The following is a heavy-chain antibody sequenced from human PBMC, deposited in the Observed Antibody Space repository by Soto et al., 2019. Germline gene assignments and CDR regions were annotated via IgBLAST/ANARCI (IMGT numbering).Heavy chain of an antibody. Sequence: QPGGSLRLSCAASGFTFSSYGMHWVRQAPGKGLEWVAVIWYDGSNKYYADSVKGRFTISRDNSKNTLYLQMNSLRAEDTAVYYCARDWKYNWNDVLYYHYGMDVWGQGTTVTVSS. CDR1: GFTFSSYG. V-gene: IGHV3-33*01. CDR2: IWYDGSNK. CDR3: ARDWKYNWNDVLYYHYGMDV. D-gene: IGHD1-20*01. J-gene: IGHJ6*02.